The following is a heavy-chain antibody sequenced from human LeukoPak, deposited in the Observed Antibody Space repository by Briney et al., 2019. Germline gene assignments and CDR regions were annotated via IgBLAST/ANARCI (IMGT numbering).Heavy chain of an antibody. D-gene: IGHD6-13*01. V-gene: IGHV3-7*01. J-gene: IGHJ5*02. CDR3: ARDPAAAGPGGNWFDP. CDR2: IKQDGSEK. CDR1: GFTFSSYW. Sequence: GGSLRLSCAASGFTFSSYWMSWVRQAPGKGLEWVANIKQDGSEKYYVDSVKGRFTISRDNAKISLYLQMNSLRAEDTAVYYCARDPAAAGPGGNWFDPWGQGTLVTVSS.